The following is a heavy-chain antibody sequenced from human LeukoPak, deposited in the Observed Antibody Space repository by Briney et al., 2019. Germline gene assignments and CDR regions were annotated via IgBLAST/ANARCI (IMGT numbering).Heavy chain of an antibody. J-gene: IGHJ5*02. CDR1: GDTLSKFS. CDR2: FDPEDGET. CDR3: STDLLARGITSFEP. D-gene: IGHD3-16*01. Sequence: ASVKVSCKVSGDTLSKFSMHWVRQAPGKGLEWIGGFDPEDGETIYAQKFQGRVTMNEDTSTDTAYMELRSLRSDDTAVYYCSTDLLARGITSFEPWGQGTLVTAS. V-gene: IGHV1-24*01.